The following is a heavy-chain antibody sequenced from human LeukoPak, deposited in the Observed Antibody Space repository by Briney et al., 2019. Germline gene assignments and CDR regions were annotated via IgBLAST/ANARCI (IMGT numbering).Heavy chain of an antibody. J-gene: IGHJ2*01. CDR3: ARWSKTAWYFDL. CDR1: GFTFSSYS. Sequence: GGSLRLSCAASGFTFSSYSINWVRQAPGKGLEWVSSISSSSSYINYADSVRGRFTISRDNSKNTLYLQMTSLRGEDTAVYYCARWSKTAWYFDLWGRGTLVTVSS. V-gene: IGHV3-21*04. CDR2: ISSSSSYI. D-gene: IGHD5/OR15-5a*01.